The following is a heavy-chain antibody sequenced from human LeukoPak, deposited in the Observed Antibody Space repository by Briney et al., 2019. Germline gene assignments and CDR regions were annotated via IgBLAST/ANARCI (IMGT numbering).Heavy chain of an antibody. CDR1: GYSFSTYW. Sequence: GASLQISCEGSGYSFSTYWIGWVRPLPGKGLEWMGFIYPGDSDTRYSPSFQGQVTISADKYISSAYLQWSSLKASDTAMYYCAKVVELATLTGDSYTYSYHMDVWGKGTAVTVSS. J-gene: IGHJ6*03. V-gene: IGHV5-51*01. CDR2: IYPGDSDT. CDR3: AKVVELATLTGDSYTYSYHMDV. D-gene: IGHD5-24*01.